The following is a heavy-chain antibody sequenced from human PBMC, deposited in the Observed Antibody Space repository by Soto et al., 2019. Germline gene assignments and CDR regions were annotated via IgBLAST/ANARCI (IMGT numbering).Heavy chain of an antibody. J-gene: IGHJ4*02. CDR3: ARRVDYCGGDCYFY. D-gene: IGHD2-21*02. V-gene: IGHV1-18*04. CDR2: ISPYNGDR. Sequence: ASVKVSCKASGYTFISFGISWVRQAPGQGLEWMGWISPYNGDRDYAQKFQGRVTMTTDTSTSTAYMELRSLRSADTAVYYCARRVDYCGGDCYFYWGQGSLVTVSS. CDR1: GYTFISFG.